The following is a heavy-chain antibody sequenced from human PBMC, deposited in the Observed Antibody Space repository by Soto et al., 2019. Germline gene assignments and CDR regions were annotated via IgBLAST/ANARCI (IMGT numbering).Heavy chain of an antibody. Sequence: QVQLVQSGAEVKKPGSSVKVSCKASGGTFSTYAITWVRQAPGQGLEWLGGIIPIFGTTDYARKFQGRVTITAAASTSTVFIALSSLTSEDTAVYYCARVVGGYYLDYWGQGTLVTVSS. CDR3: ARVVGGYYLDY. CDR2: IIPIFGTT. CDR1: GGTFSTYA. V-gene: IGHV1-69*01. D-gene: IGHD1-26*01. J-gene: IGHJ4*02.